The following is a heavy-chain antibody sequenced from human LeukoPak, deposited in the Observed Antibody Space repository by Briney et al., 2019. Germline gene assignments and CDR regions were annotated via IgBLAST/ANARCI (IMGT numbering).Heavy chain of an antibody. D-gene: IGHD2/OR15-2a*01. CDR2: FDPEDGET. J-gene: IGHJ3*02. Sequence: VSVKVSCKVSGYTLTELSMHWVRQAPGKGLEWMGGFDPEDGETIYAQKFQGRVTMTEDTSTDTAYMELSSLRSEDTAVYYCATEESRVGGDDAFDIWGQGTMVTVSS. CDR1: GYTLTELS. V-gene: IGHV1-24*01. CDR3: ATEESRVGGDDAFDI.